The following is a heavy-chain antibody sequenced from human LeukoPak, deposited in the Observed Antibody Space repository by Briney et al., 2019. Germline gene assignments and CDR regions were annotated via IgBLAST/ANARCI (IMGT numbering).Heavy chain of an antibody. D-gene: IGHD6-13*01. CDR3: AREDSSSWCPDY. CDR1: GFTFSSYA. CDR2: IPYDGSNK. J-gene: IGHJ4*02. V-gene: IGHV3-30*04. Sequence: GGSLRLSCAASGFTFSSYAMHWVRQAPGKGLEWVAVIPYDGSNKYYADSVKGRFTISRDNSKNTLYLQMNSLRAEDTAVYYCAREDSSSWCPDYWGQGTLVTVSS.